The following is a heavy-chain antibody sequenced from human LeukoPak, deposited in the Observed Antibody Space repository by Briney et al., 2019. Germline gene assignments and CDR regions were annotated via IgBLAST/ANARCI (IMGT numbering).Heavy chain of an antibody. Sequence: ASVKVSCKASGYTFTGYYMHWVRQAPGQGLEWMGWINPNSGGTNYAQKFQGRVTMTRDTSISTAYMELSRLRSDDTAVYYCARDRRFLEWLLHFDYWGQGTLVTVSS. CDR3: ARDRRFLEWLLHFDY. CDR1: GYTFTGYY. D-gene: IGHD3-3*01. CDR2: INPNSGGT. V-gene: IGHV1-2*02. J-gene: IGHJ4*02.